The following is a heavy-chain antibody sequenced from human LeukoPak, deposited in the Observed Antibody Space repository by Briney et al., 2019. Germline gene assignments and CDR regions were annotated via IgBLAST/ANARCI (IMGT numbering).Heavy chain of an antibody. CDR2: IKQDGSEK. V-gene: IGHV3-7*01. Sequence: QPGGSLRLSCAASGFTFSSYWMSWVRQAPEKGLEWVANIKQDGSEKYYVDSVKGRFTISRDNAKNSLYLQMNSLRAEDTAVYYCARETPTYYYDYWGQGTLVTVSS. CDR1: GFTFSSYW. D-gene: IGHD3-22*01. J-gene: IGHJ4*02. CDR3: ARETPTYYYDY.